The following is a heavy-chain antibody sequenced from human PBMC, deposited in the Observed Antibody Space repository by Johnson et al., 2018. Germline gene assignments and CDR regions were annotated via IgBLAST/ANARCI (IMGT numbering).Heavy chain of an antibody. V-gene: IGHV4-61*01. D-gene: IGHD1-14*01. CDR3: ARRNTGPERLDY. J-gene: IGHJ4*02. CDR2: VYYNGGT. CDR1: GDSVNINIYY. Sequence: QVQLQESGPGLLKPSETLSLTCAVSGDSVNINIYYWTWIRQAPGKGLEWIGYVYYNGGTNYNPSLKSRVTISVDTSKNQFSLKLSSVIAADTAMYYCARRNTGPERLDYWGQGILVTVSS.